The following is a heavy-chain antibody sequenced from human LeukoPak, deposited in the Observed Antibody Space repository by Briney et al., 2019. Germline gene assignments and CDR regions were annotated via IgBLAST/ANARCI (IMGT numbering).Heavy chain of an antibody. J-gene: IGHJ3*02. Sequence: GGSLRLSCAASGFTFSSYTMNWVRQAPGKGLEWVASISSSSIYIYYADSVKGRFTISRDNAKKSVFLQMNSLSAEDKAVYYCARNGGIRLLSNAFDIWGQGTMVTVSS. CDR1: GFTFSSYT. CDR2: ISSSSIYI. V-gene: IGHV3-21*01. D-gene: IGHD3-16*01. CDR3: ARNGGIRLLSNAFDI.